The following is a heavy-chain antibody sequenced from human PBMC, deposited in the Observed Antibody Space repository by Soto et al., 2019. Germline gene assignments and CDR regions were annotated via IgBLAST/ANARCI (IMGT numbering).Heavy chain of an antibody. CDR3: ARHERQGYYCSGSFYAFDI. V-gene: IGHV4-39*01. Sequence: SETLSLTCTVSGGSISSSSYYWGWIRQPPGKGLEWIGSIYYSGSTYYNPSLKSRATISVDTSKNQFSLKLSSVTAADTAVYYCARHERQGYYCSGSFYAFDIWGQGTMVTVSS. D-gene: IGHD3-10*01. CDR2: IYYSGST. J-gene: IGHJ3*02. CDR1: GGSISSSSYY.